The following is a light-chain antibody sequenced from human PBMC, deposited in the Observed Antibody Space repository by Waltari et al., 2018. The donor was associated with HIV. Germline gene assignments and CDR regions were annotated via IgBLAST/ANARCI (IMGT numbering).Light chain of an antibody. CDR2: DTS. Sequence: EIVLTQPPATLSLSPGETATLSCRASQDISSYLAWYQQTPGQAPRLLIYDTSNRAAGIPARFTGSGSGTDFTLTISSLEAEDFAVYSCQQRSSWISFGQGTRLEIK. V-gene: IGKV3D-11*01. CDR1: QDISSY. CDR3: QQRSSWIS. J-gene: IGKJ5*01.